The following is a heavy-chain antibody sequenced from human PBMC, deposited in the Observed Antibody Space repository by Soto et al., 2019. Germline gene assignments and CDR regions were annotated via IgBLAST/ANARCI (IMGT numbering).Heavy chain of an antibody. CDR2: ISSSSSTI. J-gene: IGHJ4*02. D-gene: IGHD4-17*01. CDR1: GFTFSSYS. CDR3: ARISLYGDYDSRDY. Sequence: PGGSLRLSCAASGFTFSSYSMNWVRQAPGKGLEWVSYISSSSSTIYYADSVKGRFTISRDNAKNSLYLQMNSLRDEDTAVYYCARISLYGDYDSRDYWGQGTLVTVSS. V-gene: IGHV3-48*02.